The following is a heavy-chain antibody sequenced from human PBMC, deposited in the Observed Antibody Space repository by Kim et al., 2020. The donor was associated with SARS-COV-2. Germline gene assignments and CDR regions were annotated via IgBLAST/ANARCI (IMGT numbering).Heavy chain of an antibody. V-gene: IGHV3-23*01. CDR1: GFTFSNYA. CDR3: ATMGLRGFDI. J-gene: IGHJ3*02. CDR2: ISDNGIRA. D-gene: IGHD2-15*01. Sequence: GGSLRHSCAASGFTFSNYAMSWVRQAPGRGLEWVSAISDNGIRADYADAVRGRFTISRDNSKDTLYLQMNSLRAEDTAVYYCATMGLRGFDIWGQGTMVT.